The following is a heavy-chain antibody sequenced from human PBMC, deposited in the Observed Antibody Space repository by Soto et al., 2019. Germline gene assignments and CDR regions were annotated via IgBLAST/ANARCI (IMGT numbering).Heavy chain of an antibody. CDR2: SSGSGTGI. J-gene: IGHJ4*02. D-gene: IGHD3-16*01. Sequence: QGQLVESGGGLVKPGGSLRLSCTTSEFTFRDYYMNWLRQAPGKGLEWVAYSSGSGTGILYVDSVKGRFTIARDNAKNSVCLRIVSLRMEDAAVYYCAGRRGGHTRKSQIFDIWGPGVLVTVAP. CDR3: AGRRGGHTRKSQIFDI. CDR1: EFTFRDYY. V-gene: IGHV3-11*01.